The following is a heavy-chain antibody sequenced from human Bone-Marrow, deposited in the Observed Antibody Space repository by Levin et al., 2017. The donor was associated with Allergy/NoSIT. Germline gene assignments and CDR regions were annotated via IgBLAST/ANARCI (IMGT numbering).Heavy chain of an antibody. J-gene: IGHJ4*02. CDR1: GYSFTSYW. V-gene: IGHV5-10-1*01. CDR2: IDPSDSYT. D-gene: IGHD6-13*01. CDR3: ARGVEGEGGLAAASY. Sequence: GESLKISCKGSGYSFTSYWISWVRQMPGKGLEWMGRIDPSDSYTNYSPSFQGHVTISADKSISTAYLQWSSLKASDTAMYYCARGVEGEGGLAAASYWGQGTLVTVSS.